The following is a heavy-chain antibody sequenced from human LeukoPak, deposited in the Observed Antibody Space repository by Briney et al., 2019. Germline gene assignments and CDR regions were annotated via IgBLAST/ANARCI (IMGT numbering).Heavy chain of an antibody. CDR3: ASPRVSRDGYNPTAVWFDP. V-gene: IGHV1-24*01. D-gene: IGHD5-24*01. J-gene: IGHJ5*02. Sequence: GASVKVSCKVSGYTLTELSMHWVRQAPGKGLEWMGGFDPEDGETIYAQKFQGRVTMTEDTSTDTAYMELSSLRSEDTAVYYCASPRVSRDGYNPTAVWFDPWGQGTLVTVSS. CDR1: GYTLTELS. CDR2: FDPEDGET.